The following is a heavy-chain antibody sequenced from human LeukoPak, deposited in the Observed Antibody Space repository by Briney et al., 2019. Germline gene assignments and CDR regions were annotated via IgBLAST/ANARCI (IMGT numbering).Heavy chain of an antibody. Sequence: GGSLRLSCAASGFTFSSYGMHWVRQAPGKGLEWVAFIRYDGSNKYYADSVKGRFTISRDNSKNTMYLQMNSLRAEDTAVYYCAKESTPYGGGYFDYWGQGTLVTVSS. CDR2: IRYDGSNK. CDR3: AKESTPYGGGYFDY. D-gene: IGHD4-17*01. V-gene: IGHV3-30*02. J-gene: IGHJ4*02. CDR1: GFTFSSYG.